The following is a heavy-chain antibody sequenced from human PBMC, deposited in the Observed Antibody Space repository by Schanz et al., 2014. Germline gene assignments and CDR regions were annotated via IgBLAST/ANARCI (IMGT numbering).Heavy chain of an antibody. J-gene: IGHJ4*02. CDR1: RFTFSTYA. CDR2: ISSDGFNK. D-gene: IGHD3-9*01. V-gene: IGHV3-30*04. Sequence: MQVVESGGGSVQPGGSLRLSCAASRFTFSTYAMHWVRQAPGKGLGWLAVISSDGFNKFYADSVKGRFTISRDSPKNRLYLQMNSLRPEDSGVYYCARGVARERYSDWLELDYWGQGTLVTVSS. CDR3: ARGVARERYSDWLELDY.